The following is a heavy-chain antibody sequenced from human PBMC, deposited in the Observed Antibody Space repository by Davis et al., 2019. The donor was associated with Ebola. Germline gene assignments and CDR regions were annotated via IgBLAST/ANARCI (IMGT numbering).Heavy chain of an antibody. CDR1: QFTFRSYG. CDR2: ISPYGSET. CDR3: AGQGYCSSIMCNHAPSGD. Sequence: GESLKISCVTSQFTFRSYGMHWVRQAPGKGLEWVAVISPYGSETHYADSVKGRFTVSRENSKSSLYLQMNSLRPEDTAMYSCAGQGYCSSIMCNHAPSGDWGQGTLVTVSS. J-gene: IGHJ4*02. D-gene: IGHD2-15*01. V-gene: IGHV3-30*03.